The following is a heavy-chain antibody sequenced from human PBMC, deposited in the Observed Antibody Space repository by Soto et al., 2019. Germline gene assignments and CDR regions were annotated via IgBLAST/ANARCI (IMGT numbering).Heavy chain of an antibody. CDR2: IGGSSGTT. J-gene: IGHJ4*02. CDR1: GLTFSNFA. Sequence: GGSLRLSCEVSGLTFSNFAMSWVRQAPGKGLEWASAIGGSSGTTFYADSVKGRFTISKDYAKNMLYLQMNSLRAEDTAVYYCAKFKGFNWNYVFDYWGQGVPVTVSS. D-gene: IGHD1-7*01. CDR3: AKFKGFNWNYVFDY. V-gene: IGHV3-23*01.